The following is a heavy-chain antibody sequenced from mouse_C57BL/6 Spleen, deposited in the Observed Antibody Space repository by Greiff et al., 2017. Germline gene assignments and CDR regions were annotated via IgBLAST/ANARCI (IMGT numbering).Heavy chain of an antibody. CDR2: IDPETGGT. Sequence: QVQLKQSGAELVRPGASVTLSCKASGYTFTDYEMHWVKQTPVHGLEWIGAIDPETGGTAYNQKFKGKAILTADKSSSTAYMELRSLTSEDSAVYYCTRGFYGSPYRFAYWGQGTLVTVSA. D-gene: IGHD1-1*01. CDR1: GYTFTDYE. J-gene: IGHJ3*01. V-gene: IGHV1-15*01. CDR3: TRGFYGSPYRFAY.